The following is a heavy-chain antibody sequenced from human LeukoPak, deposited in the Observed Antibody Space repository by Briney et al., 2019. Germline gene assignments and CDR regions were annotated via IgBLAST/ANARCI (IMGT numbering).Heavy chain of an antibody. V-gene: IGHV1-69*02. Sequence: SVKVSCKASGGTFSSYTISWVRQAPGQGLGWMGRIIPILGIANYAQKFQGRVTITADKSTSTACMELSSLRSEDTAVYYCARRDYYDSSGSLDYWGQGTLVTVSS. D-gene: IGHD3-22*01. CDR3: ARRDYYDSSGSLDY. J-gene: IGHJ4*02. CDR1: GGTFSSYT. CDR2: IIPILGIA.